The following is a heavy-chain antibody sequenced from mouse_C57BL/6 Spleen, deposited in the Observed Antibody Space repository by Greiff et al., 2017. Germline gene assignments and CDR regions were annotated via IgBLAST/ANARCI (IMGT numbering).Heavy chain of an antibody. CDR2: IDPSDSYT. CDR1: GYTFTSYW. Sequence: QVQLQQPGAELVMPGASVKLSCKASGYTFTSYWMHWVKQRPGQGLEWIGEIDPSDSYTNYNPKFKGKSTLTVDKSSSTAYMQLSSRTSEDSAVYYCARGGYYGIYAWVAYWGQGTLVTVSA. V-gene: IGHV1-69*01. CDR3: ARGGYYGIYAWVAY. J-gene: IGHJ3*01. D-gene: IGHD2-1*01.